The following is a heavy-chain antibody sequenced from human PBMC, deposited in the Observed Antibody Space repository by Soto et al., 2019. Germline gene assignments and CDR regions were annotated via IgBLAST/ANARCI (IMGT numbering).Heavy chain of an antibody. CDR1: GGSFSGYY. J-gene: IGHJ4*02. V-gene: IGHV4-34*01. CDR3: ARGWGRIFDY. D-gene: IGHD7-27*01. Sequence: QVQLQQWGAGLLKPSETLSLTCAVYGGSFSGYYWNWIRQPPGKGLEWIGEINHSGSTNYNPSLKSRVTLSVATSKTQFSLKLSSVTAADTAVYYCARGWGRIFDYWGQGTLVTVSS. CDR2: INHSGST.